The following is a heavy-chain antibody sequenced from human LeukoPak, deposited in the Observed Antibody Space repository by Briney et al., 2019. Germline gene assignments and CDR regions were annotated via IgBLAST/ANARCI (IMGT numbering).Heavy chain of an antibody. J-gene: IGHJ3*01. CDR3: AKDRGTRRDFDSSAYDAYDV. CDR1: GFTFDNYA. D-gene: IGHD3-22*01. CDR2: LTGSGRRT. V-gene: IGHV3-23*01. Sequence: GGSLRLSYAASGFTFDNYAMMWVRQAPGKGLEWVSGLTGSGRRTFYADSVKGRFTVSRDSSKNTLYLQMKSLRVEDTAIYFCAKDRGTRRDFDSSAYDAYDVWGQGTMVTVSS.